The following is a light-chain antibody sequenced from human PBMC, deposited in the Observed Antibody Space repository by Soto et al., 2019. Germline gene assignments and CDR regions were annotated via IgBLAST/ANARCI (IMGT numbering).Light chain of an antibody. CDR1: SCDVGGYNY. CDR3: SSYTSSSTLV. V-gene: IGLV2-14*01. CDR2: DVS. J-gene: IGLJ3*02. Sequence: QSALTQPASVAGFPGQSITISCTGTSCDVGGYNYVSWYQQHPCKAAKLMIYDVSNRPSGVSNRFSGSKSGNTASLTISGLQAEDEADYYCSSYTSSSTLVFGGGTKLTVL.